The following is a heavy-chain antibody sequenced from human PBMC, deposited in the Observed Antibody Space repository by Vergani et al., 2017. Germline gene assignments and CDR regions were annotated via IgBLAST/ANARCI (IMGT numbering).Heavy chain of an antibody. J-gene: IGHJ4*02. CDR2: VSYSGGAT. Sequence: EVQMVESGGGLVKPGGSLRLSCAASGFTFSNYAMSWVRQTPGRGLEWVSAVSYSGGATWYAASVKGRFTISRDNFRQTVNLHMNFLIAEDTAIYYCAKDNVPGYYDSSGYCDYWGQGTLVTVSS. D-gene: IGHD3-22*01. CDR1: GFTFSNYA. V-gene: IGHV3-23*04. CDR3: AKDNVPGYYDSSGYCDY.